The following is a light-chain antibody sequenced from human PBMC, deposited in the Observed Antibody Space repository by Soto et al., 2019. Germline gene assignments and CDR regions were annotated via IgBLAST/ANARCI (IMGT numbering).Light chain of an antibody. CDR3: QQYGSSPWT. CDR1: QSIDNY. V-gene: IGKV1-39*01. Sequence: DIQMTQSPSSLSASVGDRLTITCRASQSIDNYLNWYQQKPGKAPNLLVYGASSLQSGVPSRFSGSGSGTDFTLTISRLEPEDFAVYYCQQYGSSPWTFGQGTKVEIK. CDR2: GAS. J-gene: IGKJ1*01.